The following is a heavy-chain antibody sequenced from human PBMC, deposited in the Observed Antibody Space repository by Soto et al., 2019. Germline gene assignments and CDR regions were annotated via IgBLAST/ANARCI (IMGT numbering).Heavy chain of an antibody. D-gene: IGHD3-10*01. Sequence: GASVKVSCKASGDTFTANYIHWVRQAPGHGLEWMGWMNPISGNTGYAQNFRGRVTMTQNTAIGTAYMELSSLRSDDTATYYCTRAYGAETFDFWGQGTRVTVSS. CDR2: MNPISGNT. J-gene: IGHJ5*01. CDR1: GDTFTANY. V-gene: IGHV1-8*02. CDR3: TRAYGAETFDF.